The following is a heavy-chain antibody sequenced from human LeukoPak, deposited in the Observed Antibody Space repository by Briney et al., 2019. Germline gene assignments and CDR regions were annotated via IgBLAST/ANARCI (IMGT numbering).Heavy chain of an antibody. CDR1: GFIFSSYV. CDR3: ARDQDYSSGWYGGILDI. D-gene: IGHD6-19*01. CDR2: LTGSGDST. Sequence: PGGSLRLSCAASGFIFSSYVMSWVRQAPGKGLEWVSGLTGSGDSTYYADSVKGRFTISRDNSKNTLYLQMNSLRAEDTAVYYCARDQDYSSGWYGGILDIWGQGRMATVSS. J-gene: IGHJ3*02. V-gene: IGHV3-23*01.